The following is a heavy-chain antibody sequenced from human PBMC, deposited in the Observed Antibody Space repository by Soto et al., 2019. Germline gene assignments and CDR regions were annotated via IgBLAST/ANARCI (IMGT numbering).Heavy chain of an antibody. Sequence: PGGSVRLSCAASGFPFSSYSMNWVRQAPGKGLEWVSYISSSSSTIYYADSVKGRFTISRDNAKNSLYLQMNSLRAEDTAVYYCARDYSSYGPFDYWGQGTLVTVS. CDR3: ARDYSSYGPFDY. D-gene: IGHD5-18*01. J-gene: IGHJ4*02. CDR2: ISSSSSTI. CDR1: GFPFSSYS. V-gene: IGHV3-48*01.